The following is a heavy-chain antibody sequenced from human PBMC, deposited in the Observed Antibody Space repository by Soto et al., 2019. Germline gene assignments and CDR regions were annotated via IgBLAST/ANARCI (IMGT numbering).Heavy chain of an antibody. CDR2: ISGSGGST. Sequence: GGSLRLSCAASGFTFSSYAMSWVRQAPGKGLEWVSAISGSGGSTYYADSVKGRFTISRDNSKNTLYLQMNSLRAEDTAVYYCAKSPEIEYSGYDYRFYFDYWGQGTLVTVSS. V-gene: IGHV3-23*01. CDR1: GFTFSSYA. D-gene: IGHD5-12*01. J-gene: IGHJ4*02. CDR3: AKSPEIEYSGYDYRFYFDY.